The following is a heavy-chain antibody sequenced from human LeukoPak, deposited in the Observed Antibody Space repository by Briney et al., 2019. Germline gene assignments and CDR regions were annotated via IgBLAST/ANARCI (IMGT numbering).Heavy chain of an antibody. CDR3: ARGSTAAAGTGVWFDP. CDR1: GGPFSGYY. D-gene: IGHD6-13*01. V-gene: IGHV4-34*01. CDR2: INHSGST. Sequence: SDTLTLTCNVYGGPFSGYYWSWIRQPPGKGLQWIGEINHSGSTNYNPSLKSRVTISVDTSKNQFSLKLSSVTAADTAVYYCARGSTAAAGTGVWFDPWGQGTLVTVSS. J-gene: IGHJ5*02.